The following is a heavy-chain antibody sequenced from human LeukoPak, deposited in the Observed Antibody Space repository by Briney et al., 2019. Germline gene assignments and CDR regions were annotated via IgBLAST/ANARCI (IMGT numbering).Heavy chain of an antibody. D-gene: IGHD6-13*01. CDR1: GFTFSDYY. J-gene: IGHJ5*02. CDR3: ARVGSSAYNWFDP. CDR2: ISSSGSTI. Sequence: PGGSLRLSCAASGFTFSDYYMSWIRQAPGKGLEWVSYISSSGSTIYYADSVKGRFTISRDNAKNSLYLQMNSLRAEDTAVYHCARVGSSAYNWFDPWGQGTLVTVSS. V-gene: IGHV3-11*01.